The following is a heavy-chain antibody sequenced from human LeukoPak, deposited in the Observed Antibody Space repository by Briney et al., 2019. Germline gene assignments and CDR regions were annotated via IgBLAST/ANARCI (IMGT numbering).Heavy chain of an antibody. V-gene: IGHV3-53*01. D-gene: IGHD3-9*01. Sequence: PGGSLRLSCAAFGFTVSSNYMSWVRQAPGKGLEWVSVIYSGGSTYYADSVKGRFTISRDNSKNTLYLQMNSLRAEDTAVYYCAREGSDILTGYSFRYFDYWGQGTLVTVSS. J-gene: IGHJ4*02. CDR2: IYSGGST. CDR3: AREGSDILTGYSFRYFDY. CDR1: GFTVSSNY.